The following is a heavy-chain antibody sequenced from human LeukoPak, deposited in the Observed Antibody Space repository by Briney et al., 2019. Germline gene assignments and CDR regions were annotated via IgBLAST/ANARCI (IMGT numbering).Heavy chain of an antibody. Sequence: PWETLSLTCTVSGDSISSYYWSWIRQPPGKGLEWIGYIYYSGSTNCNPSLKSRVTISVDTSKNQFSLKLSSVTAADTAVYFCARSERIIMILGGAFDVWGQGTMVTVSS. CDR2: IYYSGST. CDR1: GDSISSYY. V-gene: IGHV4-59*08. CDR3: ARSERIIMILGGAFDV. J-gene: IGHJ3*01. D-gene: IGHD3-22*01.